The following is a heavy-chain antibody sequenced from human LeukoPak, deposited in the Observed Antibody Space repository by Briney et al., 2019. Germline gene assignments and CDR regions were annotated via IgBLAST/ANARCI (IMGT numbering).Heavy chain of an antibody. D-gene: IGHD2-8*02. Sequence: GASVKVSCKASGYTFTSYDINWVRQATGQGLEWMGWMNPNSGNTGYAQKFQGSVTMTRNASISTAYMELSSLRSEDTAVYYCARLVAAPYYYYYYMDVWGKGTTVTISS. CDR1: GYTFTSYD. CDR2: MNPNSGNT. CDR3: ARLVAAPYYYYYYMDV. V-gene: IGHV1-8*01. J-gene: IGHJ6*03.